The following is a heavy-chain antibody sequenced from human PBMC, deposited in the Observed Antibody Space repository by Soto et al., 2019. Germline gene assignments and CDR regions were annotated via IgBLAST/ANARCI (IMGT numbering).Heavy chain of an antibody. CDR1: GFNFRDYS. CDR3: ARGARYDTLTGYL. J-gene: IGHJ5*02. D-gene: IGHD3-9*01. Sequence: GGSVRLSCKGSGFNFRDYSINWVRHAPGKGLEWVSFSSSSGQYIKYADSVKGRFTISRDNAKNSVHLQMNSLRVEDTAIYYCARGARYDTLTGYLWGQGTRVTVSS. CDR2: SSSSGQYI. V-gene: IGHV3-21*06.